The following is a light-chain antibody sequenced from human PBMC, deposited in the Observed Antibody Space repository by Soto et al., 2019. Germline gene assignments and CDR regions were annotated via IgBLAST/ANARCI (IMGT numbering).Light chain of an antibody. CDR3: QQANSFPYT. CDR1: QGISSW. CDR2: AAS. J-gene: IGKJ2*01. Sequence: DIQMTQSPSSVSASVGDRVTITCRESQGISSWLAWYPQKPGKAPKLLIYAASSLLSGVPSRFSGSGSGTEFTLTISSLQPEDFATYYCQQANSFPYTFGQGTKLEIK. V-gene: IGKV1-12*01.